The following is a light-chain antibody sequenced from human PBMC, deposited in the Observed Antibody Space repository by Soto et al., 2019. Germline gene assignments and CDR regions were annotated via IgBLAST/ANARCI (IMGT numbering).Light chain of an antibody. CDR1: SSDVGGYNY. J-gene: IGLJ1*01. CDR3: SSYTTSSTLYV. Sequence: QSALTQPASVSGSPGQSITISCTATSSDVGGYNYVSWYQQHPGKAPKLLIFEVSDRPSGVPNRFSGSKSGYTASLTISGLQAEDEADYWCSSYTTSSTLYVFGGGTKLTVL. V-gene: IGLV2-14*01. CDR2: EVS.